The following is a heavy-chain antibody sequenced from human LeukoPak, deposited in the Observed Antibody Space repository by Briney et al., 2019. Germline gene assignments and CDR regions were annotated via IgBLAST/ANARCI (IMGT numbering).Heavy chain of an antibody. CDR3: AGYGHSNYLAY. CDR2: IHANGDT. Sequence: PSETVSLTCSVSGVSISSNYWSWIRQPPGKGLEWNGLEWIGYIHANGDTNYNPSLNRRVTMSLDSSRRHLSLNLSSLTAADTAVYFCAGYGHSNYLAYWGQGILVTVSS. CDR1: GVSISSNY. V-gene: IGHV4-4*08. D-gene: IGHD5-24*01. J-gene: IGHJ4*02.